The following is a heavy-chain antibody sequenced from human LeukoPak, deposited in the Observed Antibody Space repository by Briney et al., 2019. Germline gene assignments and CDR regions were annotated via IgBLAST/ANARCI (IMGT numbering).Heavy chain of an antibody. CDR3: TKTFYSDSTFDY. Sequence: GGSLRLSCAASGFTFSSYAMSWVRQAPGKGLEWVSTITGSGGSTYYPDSVKGRFTISRDDSKNTLFLQMNSLKTEDTAVYYCTKTFYSDSTFDYWGQGTLVTVSS. V-gene: IGHV3-23*01. D-gene: IGHD4-11*01. J-gene: IGHJ4*02. CDR2: ITGSGGST. CDR1: GFTFSSYA.